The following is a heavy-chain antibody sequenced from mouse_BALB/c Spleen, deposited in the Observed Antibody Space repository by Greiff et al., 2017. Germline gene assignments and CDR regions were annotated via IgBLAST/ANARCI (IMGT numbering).Heavy chain of an antibody. CDR1: GFTFSSFG. CDR2: ISSGSSTI. CDR3: ARRGHTTAFDY. J-gene: IGHJ2*01. Sequence: EVKLVESGGGLVQPGGSRKLSCAASGFTFSSFGMHWVRQAPEKGLEWVAYISSGSSTIYYADTVKGRFTISRDNPKNTPFLQMTSLRSEDTAMYYCARRGHTTAFDYWGQGTTLTVSS. V-gene: IGHV5-17*02. D-gene: IGHD1-2*01.